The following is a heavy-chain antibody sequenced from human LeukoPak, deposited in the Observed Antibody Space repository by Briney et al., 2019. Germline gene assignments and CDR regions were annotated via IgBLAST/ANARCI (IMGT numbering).Heavy chain of an antibody. CDR2: INPNSGGT. Sequence: ASVKVSCKASGYTFTGYYMHWVRQAPGQGLEWMGWINPNSGGTNYAQKFQGWVTMTRDTSISTAYMELSRLRSDDTAVYYCARALSVYGFWSGYRQYYFDYWGQGTLVTVSS. D-gene: IGHD3-3*01. CDR3: ARALSVYGFWSGYRQYYFDY. CDR1: GYTFTGYY. J-gene: IGHJ4*02. V-gene: IGHV1-2*04.